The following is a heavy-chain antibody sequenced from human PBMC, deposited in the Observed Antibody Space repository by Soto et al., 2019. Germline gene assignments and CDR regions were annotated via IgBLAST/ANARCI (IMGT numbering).Heavy chain of an antibody. V-gene: IGHV1-69*06. Sequence: SVKVSCKASGGTFSSYAISWVRQAPGQGLEWMGGIIPIFGTANYAQKFQGRVTITADKSTSTAYMELSSLRSEDTAVYYCARAAQMYSSREAVDYWGQGTLVTSPQ. CDR1: GGTFSSYA. CDR3: ARAAQMYSSREAVDY. D-gene: IGHD6-13*01. J-gene: IGHJ4*02. CDR2: IIPIFGTA.